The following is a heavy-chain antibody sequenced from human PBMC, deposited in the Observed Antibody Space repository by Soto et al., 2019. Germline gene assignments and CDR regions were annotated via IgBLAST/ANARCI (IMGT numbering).Heavy chain of an antibody. V-gene: IGHV1-69*01. CDR3: ARVLPPISIVGATGWFDP. Sequence: QVQLVQSGAEVQKPGSSVKVSCKASGGTFSSYAISWVRQAPGQGLEWMGGIIPIFGTANYAQKFQGRVTITADESTSTAYMELSSLRSEDTAVYYCARVLPPISIVGATGWFDPWGQGTLVTVPS. CDR2: IIPIFGTA. D-gene: IGHD1-26*01. J-gene: IGHJ5*02. CDR1: GGTFSSYA.